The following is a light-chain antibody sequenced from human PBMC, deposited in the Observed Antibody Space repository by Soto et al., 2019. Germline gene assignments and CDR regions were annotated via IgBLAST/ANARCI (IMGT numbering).Light chain of an antibody. CDR2: GAS. Sequence: LILTQSPGTLSLSPGERATLSCRTSESVRNNSLAWYQQQPGQARRLLIFGASSRATGIPDRFTGTGSGADVSLTISRLEPDDSAVYFCHHYGYGADTFGEGTKLEIK. CDR3: HHYGYGADT. CDR1: ESVRNNS. J-gene: IGKJ2*01. V-gene: IGKV3-20*01.